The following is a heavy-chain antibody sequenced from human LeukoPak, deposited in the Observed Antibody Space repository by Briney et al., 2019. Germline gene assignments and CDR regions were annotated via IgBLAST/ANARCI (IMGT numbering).Heavy chain of an antibody. CDR3: AHILTGPSDFDY. V-gene: IGHV3-23*01. J-gene: IGHJ4*02. Sequence: GGSLRLSCAASGFTLSSYAMSWVRQAPGKGLEWVSGISGSGGSTYYADSVKGRFTISRDNSKNTLYLQMNSLRAEDTAVYYCAHILTGPSDFDYWGQGTLVTVSS. CDR2: ISGSGGST. D-gene: IGHD3-9*01. CDR1: GFTLSSYA.